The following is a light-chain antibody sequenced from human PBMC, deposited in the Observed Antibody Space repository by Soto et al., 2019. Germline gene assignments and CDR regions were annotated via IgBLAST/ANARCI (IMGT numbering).Light chain of an antibody. J-gene: IGKJ2*01. V-gene: IGKV1-33*01. Sequence: DTQMTQSPTSLSVSAGDTVTITCQASRDISVYLNWYQHKPGHPPKLIVYDASNLQTGVPSKFSGSGSGTHFTFTITNLQPEDIATYYCQQYDNFPPYTFGQGTKLDIK. CDR2: DAS. CDR1: RDISVY. CDR3: QQYDNFPPYT.